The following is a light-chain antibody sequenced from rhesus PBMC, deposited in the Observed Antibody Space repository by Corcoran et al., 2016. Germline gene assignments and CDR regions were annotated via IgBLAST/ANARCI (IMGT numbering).Light chain of an antibody. CDR3: QQYNNFPYS. CDR1: QGIISY. Sequence: DIQMTQSPSSLSASVGDRVTITCRANQGIISYLNWYQQKPGKAPKLLIYYAKRLESGVPSRFSGSGSGTEVTLTISRLQPEDFATYYFQQYNNFPYSFGQGSRVEIK. CDR2: YAK. V-gene: IGKV1-32*01. J-gene: IGKJ2*01.